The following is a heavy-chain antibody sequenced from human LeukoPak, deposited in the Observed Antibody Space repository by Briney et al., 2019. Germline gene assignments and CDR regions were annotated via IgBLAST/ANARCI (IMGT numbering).Heavy chain of an antibody. CDR3: TRDILSGWYYFDF. Sequence: GGSLRLSCIASGFTFGDYAMSWVRQAPGKGLEWVGFIRSKRFGGATEYAASVKGRFTISRDDSKSVAYLHLNSLKTEDTAVYFCTRDILSGWYYFDFWGQGTLATVSS. CDR1: GFTFGDYA. D-gene: IGHD6-19*01. V-gene: IGHV3-49*04. J-gene: IGHJ4*02. CDR2: IRSKRFGGAT.